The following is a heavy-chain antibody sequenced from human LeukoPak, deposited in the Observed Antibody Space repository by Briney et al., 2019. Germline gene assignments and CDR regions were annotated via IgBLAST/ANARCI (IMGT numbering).Heavy chain of an antibody. D-gene: IGHD3-10*01. CDR3: ARAGLPRVRGLIAYYYYYYMDV. CDR1: GFTFSSYW. CDR2: INSDGSST. J-gene: IGHJ6*03. V-gene: IGHV3-74*01. Sequence: GGSLRLSCAASGFTFSSYWMHWVRQAPGKGLVWVSRINSDGSSTSYADSVKGRFTISRDNAKNTLYLQMNSLRAEDTAVYYCARAGLPRVRGLIAYYYYYYMDVWGKGTTVTVSS.